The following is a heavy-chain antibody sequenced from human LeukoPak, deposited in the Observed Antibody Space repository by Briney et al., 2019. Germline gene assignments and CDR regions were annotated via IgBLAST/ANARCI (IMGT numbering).Heavy chain of an antibody. CDR2: IYPGDSDT. CDR1: GYIFTSYW. Sequence: GESLKISCKGSGYIFTSYWIGWVRQMPGKGLEWMGIIYPGDSDTRYSPSFQGQVTISADKSISTAYLQWSSLKASDTAMYYCARQRGYCSGGSCPNWFDPWGQGTLVTVSS. D-gene: IGHD2-15*01. J-gene: IGHJ5*02. V-gene: IGHV5-51*01. CDR3: ARQRGYCSGGSCPNWFDP.